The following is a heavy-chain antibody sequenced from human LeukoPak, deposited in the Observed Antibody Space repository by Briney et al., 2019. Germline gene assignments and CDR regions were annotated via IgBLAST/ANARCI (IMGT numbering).Heavy chain of an antibody. D-gene: IGHD5-24*01. V-gene: IGHV3-74*01. Sequence: GGSLRLSCAASGFTFSSYWMHWVRQAPGKGLVWVSRINSDGSSTSYADSVKGRFTISRDNAKNTLYLQMNSLRAEDTAVYYCARDRVELATIGWFDPWGQGTLVTVSS. CDR3: ARDRVELATIGWFDP. CDR2: INSDGSST. CDR1: GFTFSSYW. J-gene: IGHJ5*02.